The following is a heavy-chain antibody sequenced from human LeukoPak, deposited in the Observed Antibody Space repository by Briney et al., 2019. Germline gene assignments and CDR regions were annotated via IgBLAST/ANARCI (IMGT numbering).Heavy chain of an antibody. CDR2: IYYTGST. V-gene: IGHV4-59*12. D-gene: IGHD1-26*01. CDR3: SRESGAFCPFGY. Sequence: SETLSLPCIVSGGSISSYYWSWIRQPPGKGLEWIGYIYYTGSTNYNPSLKSRVTISADTSKNQLSLKLTSVTAADTAIYYCSRESGAFCPFGYWGQGTLVIVPS. CDR1: GGSISSYY. J-gene: IGHJ4*02.